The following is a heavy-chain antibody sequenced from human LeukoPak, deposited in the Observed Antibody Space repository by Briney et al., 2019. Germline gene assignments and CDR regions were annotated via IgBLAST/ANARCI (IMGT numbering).Heavy chain of an antibody. D-gene: IGHD6-13*01. V-gene: IGHV3-11*01. J-gene: IGHJ4*02. CDR2: ISSSGSTI. CDR1: GFTFSDYY. Sequence: PGGSLRLSCAASGFTFSDYYMSWIRQAPGKGLEWVSYISSSGSTIYYADSVKGRFTISRDNAKNSLYLQMNSLRAEDTAVYYCARVDIAVAGTPYYFDYWGQGTLVTVSS. CDR3: ARVDIAVAGTPYYFDY.